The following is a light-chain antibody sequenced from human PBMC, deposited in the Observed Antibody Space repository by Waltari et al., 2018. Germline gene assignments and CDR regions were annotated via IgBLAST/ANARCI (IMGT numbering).Light chain of an antibody. V-gene: IGKV1-39*01. J-gene: IGKJ4*01. CDR2: AAS. Sequence: DIQVTQSPSSLSASVGDRVTITCRTSQGIRTSLNWYQQKPGKPPKLLIFAASALQSGVSSRFSGSGSQTDFTLTIRNLQPEDFATYYCQQSYRAPQTFGGGTKVDMK. CDR1: QGIRTS. CDR3: QQSYRAPQT.